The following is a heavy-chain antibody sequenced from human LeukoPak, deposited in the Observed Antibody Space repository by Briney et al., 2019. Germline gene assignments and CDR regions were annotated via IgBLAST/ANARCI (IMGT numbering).Heavy chain of an antibody. CDR1: GFTFSTSA. Sequence: GMSLRLSCAASGFTFSTSAMHWVRQAPGKGLEWVAVISFDGSNKYYADSVKGRFTISRDNSKNTLYLQMNSLRAEDTAVYYCAKVLKEMATYGYGMDVWGQGTTVTVSS. J-gene: IGHJ6*02. V-gene: IGHV3-30-3*01. CDR3: AKVLKEMATYGYGMDV. D-gene: IGHD5-24*01. CDR2: ISFDGSNK.